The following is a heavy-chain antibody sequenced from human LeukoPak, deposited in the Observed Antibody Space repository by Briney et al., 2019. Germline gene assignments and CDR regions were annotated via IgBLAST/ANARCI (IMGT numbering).Heavy chain of an antibody. J-gene: IGHJ4*02. CDR3: ARDEPPEYYYDSSGYSFDY. CDR2: ISAYNGNT. D-gene: IGHD3-22*01. Sequence: ASVKVSCKASGYTFTSYGISWVRQAPGQGLEWMGWISAYNGNTNYAQKLQGRVLMTTDTSTSTAYMELSRLRSDDTAVYYCARDEPPEYYYDSSGYSFDYWGQGTLVTVSS. CDR1: GYTFTSYG. V-gene: IGHV1-18*01.